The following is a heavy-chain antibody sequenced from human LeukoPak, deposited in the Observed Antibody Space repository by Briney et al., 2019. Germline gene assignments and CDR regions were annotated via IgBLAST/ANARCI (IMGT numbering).Heavy chain of an antibody. Sequence: SETLSLTCTVSGGSISSGGYYWSWIRQHPEKGLEWIGYIYYSGSTYYNPSLKSRVTISVDTSKNQFSLKLSSVTAADTAVYYCAICSGWPYYFDYWGQGTLVTVSS. J-gene: IGHJ4*02. CDR2: IYYSGST. D-gene: IGHD6-19*01. V-gene: IGHV4-31*03. CDR1: GGSISSGGYY. CDR3: AICSGWPYYFDY.